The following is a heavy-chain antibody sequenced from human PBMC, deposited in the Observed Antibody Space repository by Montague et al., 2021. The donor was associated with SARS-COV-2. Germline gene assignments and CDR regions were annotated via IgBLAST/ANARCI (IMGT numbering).Heavy chain of an antibody. CDR2: IYWDDDG. CDR1: GFSLSTDGMG. V-gene: IGHV2-5*02. J-gene: IGHJ5*02. CDR3: ARTWAYGSGSYGVDP. Sequence: PALVKPTQTLTLTCIFSGFSLSTDGMGVGWIHQPPGGALEWLALIYWDDDGRYSPSLRSRLTITKDTSKNQVVLTMTNMDPVDTATYYCARTWAYGSGSYGVDPWGQGTLVTVSS. D-gene: IGHD3-10*01.